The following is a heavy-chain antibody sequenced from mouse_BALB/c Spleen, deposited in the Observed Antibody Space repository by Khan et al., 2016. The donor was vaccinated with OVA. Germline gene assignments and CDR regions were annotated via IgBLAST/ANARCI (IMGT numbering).Heavy chain of an antibody. J-gene: IGHJ4*01. CDR3: VIQPTNHHYALDY. Sequence: VELVESGPGLVAPSQSLSITCTISGFSLTNYGIHWVRQPPGKGLEWLVVIWSDRSTTYNSTLNSRLSIAYDKSKSQVLLKMNSQQTHDTARYYCVIQPTNHHYALDYWGQGTS. CDR2: IWSDRST. CDR1: GFSLTNYG. V-gene: IGHV2-6-1*01.